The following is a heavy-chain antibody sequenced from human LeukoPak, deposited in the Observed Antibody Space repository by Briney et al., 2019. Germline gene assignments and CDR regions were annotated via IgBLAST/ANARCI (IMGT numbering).Heavy chain of an antibody. CDR1: GFTFSSYA. D-gene: IGHD5-24*01. Sequence: GGSLRLSCAASGFTFSSYAMSWVRQAPGKGLDGVSAISGSGGSTYYADSVKGRFTISRDNSKNTLYLQMNSLRPEDTAVYYCAKGDARGDGYNLDAFDIWGQGTMVTVSS. V-gene: IGHV3-23*01. J-gene: IGHJ3*02. CDR2: ISGSGGST. CDR3: AKGDARGDGYNLDAFDI.